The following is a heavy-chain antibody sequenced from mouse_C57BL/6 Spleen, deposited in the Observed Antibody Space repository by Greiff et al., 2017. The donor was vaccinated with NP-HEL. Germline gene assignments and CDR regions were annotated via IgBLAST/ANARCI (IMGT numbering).Heavy chain of an antibody. J-gene: IGHJ3*01. CDR1: GYTFTDYE. Sequence: QVQLQQSGAELVRPGASVTLSCKASGYTFTDYEMHWVKQTPVHGLEWIGAIDPETGGTAYNQKFKGKAILTADKSSSTAYMELRSLTSEDSAVYYCTERDGYYFAYWGQGTLVTVSA. CDR3: TERDGYYFAY. D-gene: IGHD2-3*01. V-gene: IGHV1-15*01. CDR2: IDPETGGT.